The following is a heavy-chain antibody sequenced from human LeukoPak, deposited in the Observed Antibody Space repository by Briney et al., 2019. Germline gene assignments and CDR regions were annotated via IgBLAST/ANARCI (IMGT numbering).Heavy chain of an antibody. D-gene: IGHD1-14*01. CDR3: ARDNRYFDL. V-gene: IGHV1-18*01. Sequence: ASVKVSCKASGYSFTSYGITLVRQAPGQGLEWMGWISAYNGNTDYAQKLQGRVTMTTDTPTNTAYMELRSLRSDDTALYYCARDNRYFDLWGRGTLVTVSS. CDR1: GYSFTSYG. CDR2: ISAYNGNT. J-gene: IGHJ2*01.